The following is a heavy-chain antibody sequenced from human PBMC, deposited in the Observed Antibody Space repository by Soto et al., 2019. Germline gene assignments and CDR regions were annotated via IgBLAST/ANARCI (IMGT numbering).Heavy chain of an antibody. CDR2: IYYSGST. CDR1: GGSISSYY. Sequence: SETLSLTCTVSGGSISSYYWSWIRQPPGKGLEWIGYIYYSGSTNYNPSLKSRVTISVDTSKNQFSLKLSSVTAADTAVYYCAREVDYYYGMDVWGQGTTVTVSS. D-gene: IGHD2-15*01. V-gene: IGHV4-59*01. J-gene: IGHJ6*02. CDR3: AREVDYYYGMDV.